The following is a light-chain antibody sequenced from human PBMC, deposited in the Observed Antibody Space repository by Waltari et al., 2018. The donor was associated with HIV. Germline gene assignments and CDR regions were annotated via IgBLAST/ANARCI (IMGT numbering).Light chain of an antibody. V-gene: IGLV2-8*01. J-gene: IGLJ2*01. CDR1: SSDIGAYNY. CDR3: ASHAGSKDV. CDR2: DVT. Sequence: QSALTQPPSASGSPGQSVTISCTGTSSDIGAYNYVAWYQQYPGKAPKLMIYDVTKRPSGVPDRFSGSKSGTTASLTVSGLQAEDEADYYCASHAGSKDVFGGGTKLTVL.